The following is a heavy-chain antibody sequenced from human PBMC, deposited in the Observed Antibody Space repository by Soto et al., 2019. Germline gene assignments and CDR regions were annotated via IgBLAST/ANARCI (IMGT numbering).Heavy chain of an antibody. J-gene: IGHJ3*01. D-gene: IGHD6-13*01. V-gene: IGHV3-21*01. CDR2: ISSSSSYI. CDR3: ARPEFQHLVRGAFEL. CDR1: GFTFSSYS. Sequence: GGSLRLSCAASGFTFSSYSMNWVRQAPGKGLEWVSSISSSSSYIYYADSVKGRFTISRDNAKNSLYLQMNSLRAEDTAVYYCARPEFQHLVRGAFELRGQGTMVTVSS.